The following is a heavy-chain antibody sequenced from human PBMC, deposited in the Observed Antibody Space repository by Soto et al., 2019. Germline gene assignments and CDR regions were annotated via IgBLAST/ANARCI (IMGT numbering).Heavy chain of an antibody. CDR1: GYTLTSYG. J-gene: IGHJ4*02. CDR3: AREDIQDIVVVVVAPEGLGY. V-gene: IGHV1-18*01. D-gene: IGHD2-15*01. Sequence: QVQLVRSGAEVKKPGASVKVSCKASGYTLTSYGISWVRQAPGQGLEGMGRISGYNGNSNYAQNLQGRVTMTTDTSTSTAYMELRSLRSDDTAVYYCAREDIQDIVVVVVAPEGLGYWGQGTLVTVSS. CDR2: ISGYNGNS.